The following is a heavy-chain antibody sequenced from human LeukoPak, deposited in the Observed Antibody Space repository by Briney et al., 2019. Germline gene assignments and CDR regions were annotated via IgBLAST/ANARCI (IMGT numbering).Heavy chain of an antibody. V-gene: IGHV4-4*09. Sequence: TSETLSLTCTVSGGSISSYDWSWIRQPPGKGLEWIGYIYTSGSTNYNPSLKSRVTISVDTSKNQFSLKLSSVTAADTAVYYCARHAVAGWAYYYYMDVWGKGTTVTVSS. J-gene: IGHJ6*03. CDR1: GGSISSYD. CDR3: ARHAVAGWAYYYYMDV. D-gene: IGHD6-19*01. CDR2: IYTSGST.